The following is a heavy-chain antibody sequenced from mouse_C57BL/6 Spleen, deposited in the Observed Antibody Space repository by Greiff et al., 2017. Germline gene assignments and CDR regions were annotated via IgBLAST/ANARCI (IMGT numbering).Heavy chain of an antibody. V-gene: IGHV1-64*01. CDR2: IHPNSGST. CDR1: GYTFTSYW. Sequence: VQLQQSGAELVKPGASVKLSCKASGYTFTSYWMHWVKQRPGQGLEWIGMIHPNSGSTNYNEKFKSKATLTVDKSSSTAYMQLSSLTSEDSAVYYCAIGGYGDAMDYWGQGTSVTVSS. D-gene: IGHD2-2*01. CDR3: AIGGYGDAMDY. J-gene: IGHJ4*01.